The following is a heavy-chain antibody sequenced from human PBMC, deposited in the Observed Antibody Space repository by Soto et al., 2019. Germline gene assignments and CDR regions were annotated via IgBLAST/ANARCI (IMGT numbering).Heavy chain of an antibody. Sequence: GGSLRLSCAASGFTFSSYEMNWVRQAPGKGLEWVSYISSSGSTIYYADSVKGRFTISRDNAKNSLYLQMNSLRAEDTAVYYCASGANYGGNLFDYWGQGTLVTVSS. J-gene: IGHJ4*02. D-gene: IGHD4-17*01. CDR2: ISSSGSTI. V-gene: IGHV3-48*03. CDR3: ASGANYGGNLFDY. CDR1: GFTFSSYE.